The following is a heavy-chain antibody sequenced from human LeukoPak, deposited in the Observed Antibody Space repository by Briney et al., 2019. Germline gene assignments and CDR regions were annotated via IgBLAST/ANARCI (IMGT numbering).Heavy chain of an antibody. Sequence: SETLSLTCTVSGGSISSGDYYWSWIRQPPGKGLEWIGYIYYSGSTYYNPSLKSRVTISVDTSKNQFSLKLSSVTAADTAVYYCATYYGSGSYGKYNWFDPWGQGTLVTVSS. D-gene: IGHD3-10*01. CDR2: IYYSGST. J-gene: IGHJ5*02. CDR1: GGSISSGDYY. V-gene: IGHV4-30-4*08. CDR3: ATYYGSGSYGKYNWFDP.